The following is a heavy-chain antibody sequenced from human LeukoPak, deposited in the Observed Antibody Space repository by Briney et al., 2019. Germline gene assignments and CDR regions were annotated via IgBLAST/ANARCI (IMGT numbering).Heavy chain of an antibody. CDR3: ARDIWSIVVVPAVDNWFDP. Sequence: GGSLRLFCGASGFTFSTYGVHWVRQARGKGLEWVEVIWCGGSNKYYADSVKGRFTISRDNSKNTLCLQMNSLRAEDTAVYYCARDIWSIVVVPAVDNWFDPWGQGTLVTVSS. V-gene: IGHV3-33*01. J-gene: IGHJ5*02. D-gene: IGHD2-2*01. CDR2: IWCGGSNK. CDR1: GFTFSTYG.